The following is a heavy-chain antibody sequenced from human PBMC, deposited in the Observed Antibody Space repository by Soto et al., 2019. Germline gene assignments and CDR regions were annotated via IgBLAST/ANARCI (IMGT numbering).Heavy chain of an antibody. CDR3: ARGRYCLNGRCFTNWFDS. D-gene: IGHD2-15*01. CDR1: GDSISTVDYF. Sequence: LSLTCSVSGDSISTVDYFWAWIRQPPGQALEYIGYIYKSTTTYYNPSFESRVAISLDTSKSQFSLTVTSVTAADTAVYFCARGRYCLNGRCFTNWFDSWGQGTLVTVSS. CDR2: IYKSTTT. J-gene: IGHJ5*01. V-gene: IGHV4-30-4*01.